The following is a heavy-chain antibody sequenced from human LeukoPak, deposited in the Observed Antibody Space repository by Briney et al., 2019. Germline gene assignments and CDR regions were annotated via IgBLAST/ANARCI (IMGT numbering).Heavy chain of an antibody. J-gene: IGHJ5*02. D-gene: IGHD1-26*01. CDR3: ARSPYGPKWKLLHWFDP. CDR2: IYHSGST. V-gene: IGHV4-4*02. CDR1: GGSISSSDW. Sequence: KPSGTLFLTCAVSGGSISSSDWWSWVRQPPGQGLEWIGEIYHSGSTNYIPSLKSRVTISVDTSKNQFSLKLSSVTAADTAVYYCARSPYGPKWKLLHWFDPWGQGTLVTVSS.